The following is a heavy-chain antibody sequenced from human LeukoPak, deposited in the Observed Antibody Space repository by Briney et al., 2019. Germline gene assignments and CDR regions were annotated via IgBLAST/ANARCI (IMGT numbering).Heavy chain of an antibody. D-gene: IGHD6-19*01. Sequence: SQTLSLTCAISGDSVASNNGAWNWIRQSPSRGPEWLGRTYYRSKWYNDYAMPMKGRISINPDTSKNQFSLQVNSVTPEDTAIYYCARDLGTSGWYTFDYGGQGTVVTVPS. CDR3: ARDLGTSGWYTFDY. J-gene: IGHJ4*02. CDR2: TYYRSKWYN. V-gene: IGHV6-1*01. CDR1: GDSVASNNGA.